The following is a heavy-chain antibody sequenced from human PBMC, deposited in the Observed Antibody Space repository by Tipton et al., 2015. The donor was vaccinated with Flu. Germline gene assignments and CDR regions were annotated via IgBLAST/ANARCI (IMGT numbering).Heavy chain of an antibody. V-gene: IGHV4-39*01. CDR3: ARLSYYDVDLKNFYFDH. CDR2: IYPSGTT. Sequence: TLSLTCTVSSGSIGSTNYFCAWIRQPPGKRLELIGSIYPSGTTYYNPSLKSRVTISVDTSKGRFSLMLRSVTAADTAVYYCARLSYYDVDLKNFYFDHWGQGALVTVSS. CDR1: SGSIGSTNYF. J-gene: IGHJ4*02. D-gene: IGHD3-10*02.